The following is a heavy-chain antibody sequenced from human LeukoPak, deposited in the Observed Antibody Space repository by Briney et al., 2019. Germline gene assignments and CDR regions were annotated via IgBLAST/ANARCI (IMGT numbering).Heavy chain of an antibody. CDR2: IGTAGDT. CDR1: GFTFSSYD. D-gene: IGHD6-19*01. V-gene: IGHV3-13*01. Sequence: GGSLRLYCAASGFTFSSYDMHWVRQATGKGLEWVSAIGTAGDTYYPGSVKGRFTISRDNAKSSLYLQMNSLSAGDTAVYYCARALTVAGSSYYFDYWGQGTLVTVSS. J-gene: IGHJ4*02. CDR3: ARALTVAGSSYYFDY.